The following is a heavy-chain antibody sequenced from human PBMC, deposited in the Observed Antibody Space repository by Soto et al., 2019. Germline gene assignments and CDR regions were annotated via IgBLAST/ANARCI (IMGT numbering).Heavy chain of an antibody. Sequence: ASVKVSCKASGYSFTDYHIHWVRQAPGQGLEWLGRINPKSGGTSTAQKFQGWVTMTRDRSISTVYMELTRLRSDDAAVYFCARGHSTDCSNGVCSFFYNHEMDVWGQGTTVTVS. D-gene: IGHD2-8*01. J-gene: IGHJ6*02. V-gene: IGHV1-2*04. CDR2: INPKSGGT. CDR1: GYSFTDYH. CDR3: ARGHSTDCSNGVCSFFYNHEMDV.